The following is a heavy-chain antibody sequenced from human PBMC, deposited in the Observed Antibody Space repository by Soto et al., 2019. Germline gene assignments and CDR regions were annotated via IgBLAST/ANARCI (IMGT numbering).Heavy chain of an antibody. CDR2: ISYDGGNK. CDR3: AKVTGYCSSSSCSREYYYYYGLDV. Sequence: QVQLVESGGGVVQPGRSLRLSCAASGFTFSNYGMHWVRQAPGKGLGWVAVISYDGGNKYYGDSVKGRFTISRDNPKNTLYLQMNSLRPEDTAVYYCAKVTGYCSSSSCSREYYYYYGLDVWGQGTTVTVSS. J-gene: IGHJ6*02. D-gene: IGHD2-2*01. CDR1: GFTFSNYG. V-gene: IGHV3-30*18.